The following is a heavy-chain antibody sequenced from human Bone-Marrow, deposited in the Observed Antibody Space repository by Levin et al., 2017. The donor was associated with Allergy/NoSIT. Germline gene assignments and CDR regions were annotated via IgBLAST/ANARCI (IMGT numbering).Heavy chain of an antibody. D-gene: IGHD1-7*01. CDR3: ASRSGTFGLEKYYYYGMDG. CDR2: INPNSGGT. V-gene: IGHV1-2*02. J-gene: IGHJ6*02. Sequence: ASVKVSCKASGYTFTGYYMHWVRQAPGQGLEWMGWINPNSGGTNYAQKFQGRVTMTRDTSISTAYMELSRLRSDDTAVYYCASRSGTFGLEKYYYYGMDGWGQGTTVTVSS. CDR1: GYTFTGYY.